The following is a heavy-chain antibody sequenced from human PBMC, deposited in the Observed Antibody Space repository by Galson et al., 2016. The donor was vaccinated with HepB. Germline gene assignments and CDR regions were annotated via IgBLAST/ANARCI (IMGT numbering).Heavy chain of an antibody. D-gene: IGHD4-17*01. CDR2: IFPRDFET. CDR3: ARPGDDYGLAY. V-gene: IGHV5-51*01. CDR1: GYIFNSYW. J-gene: IGHJ4*02. Sequence: QSGAEVKKPGESLKISCKGSGYIFNSYWIGWVRQMPGKGLEWMGIIFPRDFETRYSPSFQGRVTISANMSLSTAYLQWNSLKASDTAIYYCARPGDDYGLAYWGQGALVTVSS.